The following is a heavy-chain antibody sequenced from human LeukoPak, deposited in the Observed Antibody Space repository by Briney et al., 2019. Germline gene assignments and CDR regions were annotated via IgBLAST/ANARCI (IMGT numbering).Heavy chain of an antibody. D-gene: IGHD3-3*01. Sequence: GGSLRLSCAASGFTFSSYWMSWVRQAPGKGLEWVANIKQDGSEKYYVDSVKGRFTISRDNAKNSLYLQMNSLRAEDTAVYYCAKGERITIFGVVAQYYYMDVWGKGTTVTVSS. J-gene: IGHJ6*03. CDR2: IKQDGSEK. CDR1: GFTFSSYW. CDR3: AKGERITIFGVVAQYYYMDV. V-gene: IGHV3-7*03.